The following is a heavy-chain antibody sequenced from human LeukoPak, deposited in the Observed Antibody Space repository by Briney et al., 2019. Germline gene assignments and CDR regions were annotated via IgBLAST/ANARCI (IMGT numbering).Heavy chain of an antibody. CDR1: GYTFTSYG. Sequence: APVKVSCKPSGYTFTSYGISWVRQAPGQGLEWMGWISAYNGNTNFAQKLQGRVTMTTDTSTSTAYMELRSLRSDDTAVYYCARGPLSREFDYWGQGTLVTVSS. D-gene: IGHD6-13*01. CDR2: ISAYNGNT. J-gene: IGHJ4*02. V-gene: IGHV1-18*01. CDR3: ARGPLSREFDY.